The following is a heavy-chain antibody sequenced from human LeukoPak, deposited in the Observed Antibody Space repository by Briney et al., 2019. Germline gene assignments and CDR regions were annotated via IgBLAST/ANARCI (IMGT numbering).Heavy chain of an antibody. D-gene: IGHD3-22*01. CDR3: AIHCYDSSDYSDY. V-gene: IGHV1-69*02. CDR1: GGTFSSYT. Sequence: SVTVSCKASGGTFSSYTISWVRQAHGQGLEWMGRIIPIVGIANYAQKFQGRVTITADKSTSTAYMELSSLRSEDTAVYYCAIHCYDSSDYSDYWGQGTLVTVSS. CDR2: IIPIVGIA. J-gene: IGHJ4*02.